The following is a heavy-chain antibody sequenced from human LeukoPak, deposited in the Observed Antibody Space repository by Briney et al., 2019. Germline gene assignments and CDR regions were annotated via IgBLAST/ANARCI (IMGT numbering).Heavy chain of an antibody. J-gene: IGHJ5*02. D-gene: IGHD6-13*01. CDR1: GYTFTCYY. CDR3: ARDPRYSRTGFDP. V-gene: IGHV1-46*04. Sequence: ASVKVSCKASGYTFTCYYMQWVRQAPGQGVEWMGIINPSGGSTSYAQKLQGRVTMTRDTSTSTVYMELSSLRSEDTAVYYCARDPRYSRTGFDPCGQGTLVTVSS. CDR2: INPSGGST.